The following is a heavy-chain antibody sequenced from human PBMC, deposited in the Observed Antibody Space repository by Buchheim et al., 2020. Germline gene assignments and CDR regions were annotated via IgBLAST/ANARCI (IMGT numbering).Heavy chain of an antibody. D-gene: IGHD3-9*01. V-gene: IGHV1-46*01. J-gene: IGHJ2*01. Sequence: QVQLVQSGAEVKKPGASVKVSCKASGYTFTSYYMHWVRQAPGQGLEWMGIINPSGGSTSYAQKFQGRVTMTRDTSTSSVYMELSSLRSEDTAVYYCARGSQLRYFDWLLYGYFDLWGRGTL. CDR3: ARGSQLRYFDWLLYGYFDL. CDR1: GYTFTSYY. CDR2: INPSGGST.